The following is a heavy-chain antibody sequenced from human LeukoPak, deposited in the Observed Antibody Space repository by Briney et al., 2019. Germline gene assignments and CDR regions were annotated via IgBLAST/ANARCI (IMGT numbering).Heavy chain of an antibody. CDR1: GLTFSTYG. J-gene: IGHJ1*01. CDR3: ARGRGEH. V-gene: IGHV3-48*01. Sequence: GGSLRLSCVASGLTFSTYGMNWVRQSPGKGLQWVSYISNTGNPIYYADSVKGRFTISRDNAKNSLYLQMNSLRVEDTAMYYCARGRGEHWGQGTLVTVSS. CDR2: ISNTGNPI. D-gene: IGHD3-10*01.